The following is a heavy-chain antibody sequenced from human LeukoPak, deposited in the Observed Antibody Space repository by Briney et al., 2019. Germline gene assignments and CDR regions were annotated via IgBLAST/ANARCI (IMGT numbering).Heavy chain of an antibody. Sequence: KSSETLSLTCTVSGGSISSSSYYWGWIRQPPGKGLEWIGSIYYSGSTYYNPSLKSRVTISVDTSKNQFSLKLSSVTAADTAVYYCARVSLTGDRLDPWGQGALVTVSS. CDR2: IYYSGST. V-gene: IGHV4-39*07. J-gene: IGHJ5*02. CDR3: ARVSLTGDRLDP. D-gene: IGHD7-27*01. CDR1: GGSISSSSYY.